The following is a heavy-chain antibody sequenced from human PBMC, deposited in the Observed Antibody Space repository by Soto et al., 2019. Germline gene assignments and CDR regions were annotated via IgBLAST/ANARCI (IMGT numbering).Heavy chain of an antibody. D-gene: IGHD6-13*01. CDR3: ARSLLDEYSSSWRSAYYGMDV. CDR2: INPNSGGT. J-gene: IGHJ6*02. Sequence: QVQLVQSGAEVKKPGASVKVSCKASGFTFSAYYIYWVRQAPGQGLEWIGWINPNSGGTNNAQKFPGRVTMRMDTSTSTVYMELSALIPDDTAVYYCARSLLDEYSSSWRSAYYGMDVWGQGTTVTVSS. CDR1: GFTFSAYY. V-gene: IGHV1-2*02.